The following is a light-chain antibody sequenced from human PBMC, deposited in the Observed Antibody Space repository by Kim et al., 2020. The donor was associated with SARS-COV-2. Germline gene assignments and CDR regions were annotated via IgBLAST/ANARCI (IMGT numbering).Light chain of an antibody. CDR2: YDS. CDR3: QVWDSSSGHRV. J-gene: IGLJ3*02. V-gene: IGLV3-21*04. CDR1: NIGSKS. Sequence: APGNTARSTCGGNNIGSKSVHWYQQKPGQAPVLVIYYDSDRPSGIPERFSGSNSGNTATLTISRVEAGDEADYYCQVWDSSSGHRVFGGGTKLTVL.